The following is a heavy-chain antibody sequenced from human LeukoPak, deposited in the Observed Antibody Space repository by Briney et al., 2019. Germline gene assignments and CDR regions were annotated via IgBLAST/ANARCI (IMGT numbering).Heavy chain of an antibody. CDR3: ARGHASGWTRDAFDL. V-gene: IGHV3-74*01. D-gene: IGHD6-19*01. CDR2: VNEDGSRT. CDR1: GFTFNNYW. J-gene: IGHJ3*01. Sequence: GGSLRPSCAASGFTFNNYWMHWVRQAPGQGLMWVSHVNEDGSRTTYADSVKGRFTGSRDNARNTLYLQMNSLGVDDTALYYCARGHASGWTRDAFDLWGQGTMLTVSS.